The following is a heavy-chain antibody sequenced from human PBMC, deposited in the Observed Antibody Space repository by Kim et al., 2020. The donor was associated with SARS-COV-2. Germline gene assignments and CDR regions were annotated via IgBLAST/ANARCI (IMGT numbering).Heavy chain of an antibody. CDR3: ARGLGY. J-gene: IGHJ4*02. Sequence: NHSGSTNSNPSLQSRVTISVDTSKNQFSRKLSSVTAADTAVYYCARGLGYWGQGTLVTVSS. V-gene: IGHV4-34*01. CDR2: NHSGST.